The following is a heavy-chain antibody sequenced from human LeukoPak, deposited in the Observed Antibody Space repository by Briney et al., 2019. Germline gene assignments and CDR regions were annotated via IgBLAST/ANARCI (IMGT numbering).Heavy chain of an antibody. D-gene: IGHD2-2*01. V-gene: IGHV1-69*04. Sequence: SVKVSCKASGGTFSSYAISWVRQAPGQGLEWMGRIIPILGIANYAQKSQGRVTITADKSTSTAYMELSSLRSEDTAVYYCARDKGGSRKIIVVPAARFDPWGQGTLVTVSS. CDR1: GGTFSSYA. J-gene: IGHJ5*02. CDR3: ARDKGGSRKIIVVPAARFDP. CDR2: IIPILGIA.